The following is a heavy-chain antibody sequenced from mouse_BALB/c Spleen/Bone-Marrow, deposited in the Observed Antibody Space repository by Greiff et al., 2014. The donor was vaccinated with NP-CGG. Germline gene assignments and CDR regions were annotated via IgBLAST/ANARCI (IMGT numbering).Heavy chain of an antibody. V-gene: IGHV14-3*02. Sequence: DVKLQESGAELVKPGASVKLSCTASGFNIKDTYMHWVKQRPEQGLEWIGRIDPANGNTKYDPKFQGKATITADTPSNTAYLQLSSLTSEDTAVYYCATYYRYDRRFAYWGQGTLVTVSA. CDR2: IDPANGNT. D-gene: IGHD2-14*01. CDR1: GFNIKDTY. J-gene: IGHJ3*01. CDR3: ATYYRYDRRFAY.